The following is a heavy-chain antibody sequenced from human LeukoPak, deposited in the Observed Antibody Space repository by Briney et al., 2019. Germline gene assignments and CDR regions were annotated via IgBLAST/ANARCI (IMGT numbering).Heavy chain of an antibody. D-gene: IGHD3-22*01. V-gene: IGHV3-21*01. CDR3: ARVVMTNWFDP. CDR2: ISSSSSSYI. CDR1: GFTFSSYS. J-gene: IGHJ5*02. Sequence: ETGGSLRLSCAASGFTFSSYSMNWVRQAPGKGLEWVSSISSSSSSYIYYADSVKGRFTISRDNAKNSLYLQMNSLRAEDTAVYYCARVVMTNWFDPWGQGTLVTVSS.